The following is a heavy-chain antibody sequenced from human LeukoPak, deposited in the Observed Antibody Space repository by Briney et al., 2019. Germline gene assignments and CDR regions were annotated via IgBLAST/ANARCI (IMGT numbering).Heavy chain of an antibody. V-gene: IGHV1-69*06. CDR3: ARALPHRRLMDTTMEQHWFDP. Sequence: SVKVSCKASGGTFSSYAISWVRQAPGQGLEWMGGIIPIFGTANYAQKFQGRVTITADMSTSTVYMELSSLRSEDTAMYYCARALPHRRLMDTTMEQHWFDPWGQGTLVTVSS. CDR1: GGTFSSYA. CDR2: IIPIFGTA. D-gene: IGHD5-18*01. J-gene: IGHJ5*02.